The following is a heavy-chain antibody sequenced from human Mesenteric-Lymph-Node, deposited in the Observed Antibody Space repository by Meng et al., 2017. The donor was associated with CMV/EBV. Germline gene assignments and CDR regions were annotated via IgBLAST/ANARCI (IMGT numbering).Heavy chain of an antibody. CDR3: ASADYYGSGSDQSDY. CDR2: VFYSGST. CDR1: GGSISSYY. Sequence: GSLSLTCTLSGGSISSYYWTWIRQPPGKGLEWIGYVFYSGSTNYNPSLKSRVTISVDTSKNQFSLKLSSVTAADTAVYYCASADYYGSGSDQSDYWGQGTLVTVSS. D-gene: IGHD3-10*01. J-gene: IGHJ4*02. V-gene: IGHV4-59*01.